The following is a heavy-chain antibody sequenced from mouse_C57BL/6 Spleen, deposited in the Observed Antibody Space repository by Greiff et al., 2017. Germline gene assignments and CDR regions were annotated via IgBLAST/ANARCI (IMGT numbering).Heavy chain of an antibody. Sequence: VKDRFTISRDDSESMLYLQMNNLKTEDTAMYYCVSLLGFAYWGQGTLVTVSA. CDR3: VSLLGFAY. V-gene: IGHV10-1*01. J-gene: IGHJ3*01.